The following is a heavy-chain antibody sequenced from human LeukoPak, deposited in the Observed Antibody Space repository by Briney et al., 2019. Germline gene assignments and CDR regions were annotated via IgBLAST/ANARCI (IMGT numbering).Heavy chain of an antibody. D-gene: IGHD4-17*01. CDR2: INSDGGST. CDR3: ARDLAYGDYVAPDY. CDR1: GFTFSRYW. Sequence: GGSLRLSCAASGFTFSRYWMHWVRQAPGKGLVWVSRINSDGGSTDYAGSVKGRFTISRDNAKNTLYVQMNSLRAEDTAVYYCARDLAYGDYVAPDYWGQGTLVTVSS. V-gene: IGHV3-74*01. J-gene: IGHJ4*02.